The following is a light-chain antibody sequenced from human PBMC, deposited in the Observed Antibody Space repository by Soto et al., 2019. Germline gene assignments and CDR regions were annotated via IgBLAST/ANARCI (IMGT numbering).Light chain of an antibody. CDR1: QSVGNN. Sequence: EIVMTQSPATLSVSPGERATLSCRASQSVGNNVPWYQQKPGQAPRLLIHGTSTRATGIPARFSGSGSGTEFSLTISSLQSEDFAVYYCQHQTNWPRTFGQGTKVEIK. V-gene: IGKV3-15*01. J-gene: IGKJ1*01. CDR3: QHQTNWPRT. CDR2: GTS.